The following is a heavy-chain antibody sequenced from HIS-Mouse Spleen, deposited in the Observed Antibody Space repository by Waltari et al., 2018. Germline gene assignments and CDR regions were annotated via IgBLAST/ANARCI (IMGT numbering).Heavy chain of an antibody. D-gene: IGHD6-13*01. CDR2: IYYSGST. V-gene: IGHV4-39*07. Sequence: QLQLQESGPGLVNPSETLSLTCTVSGGSISSSSYYGGWIRQPPGKGLEWIGSIYYSGSTYYNPSLKSRVTISVDTSKNQFSLKLSSVTAADTAVYYCAREIPYSSSWYDWYFDLWGRGTLVTVSS. CDR3: AREIPYSSSWYDWYFDL. J-gene: IGHJ2*01. CDR1: GGSISSSSYY.